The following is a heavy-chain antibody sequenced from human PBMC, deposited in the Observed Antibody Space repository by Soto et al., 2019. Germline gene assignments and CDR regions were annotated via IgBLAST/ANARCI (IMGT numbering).Heavy chain of an antibody. J-gene: IGHJ4*02. D-gene: IGHD3-3*01. Sequence: SETLSLTCTVSGDSISNYYCDWIRQPAGKGLEWIGRIDTSGSTNYNPSLKSRVTMSVDTSKQEFSLKLSSVTAADTALYYCARGGQDFWSGPFDYWGRGALVTVSS. CDR3: ARGGQDFWSGPFDY. CDR2: IDTSGST. V-gene: IGHV4-4*07. CDR1: GDSISNYY.